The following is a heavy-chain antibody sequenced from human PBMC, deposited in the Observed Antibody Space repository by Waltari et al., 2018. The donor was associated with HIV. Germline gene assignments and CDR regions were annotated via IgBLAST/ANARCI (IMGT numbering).Heavy chain of an antibody. J-gene: IGHJ4*02. CDR3: ARQGNTGTYFGGHR. D-gene: IGHD3-10*01. Sequence: QVHLVESGGTVVQPGTSLRPPCLTAGFTPPDSARSWFRQAPGGGRQWGAILGPDGNTRFYAPFVRGRFSISRDNTKKTVFLQMRALRADDTGVYFCARQGNTGTYFGGHRWGRGT. CDR2: LGPDGNTR. CDR1: GFTPPDSA. V-gene: IGHV3-33*01.